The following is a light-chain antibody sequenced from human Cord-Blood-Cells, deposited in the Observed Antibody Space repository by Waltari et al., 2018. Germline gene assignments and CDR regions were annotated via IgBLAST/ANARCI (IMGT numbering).Light chain of an antibody. J-gene: IGLJ3*02. V-gene: IGLV2-14*01. CDR3: SSYTSSSTRV. CDR2: DVS. Sequence: QSALTEPDSVSGSLGQSITISCTGTSSAGGGYNYVSWYQQHPGKAPKLMIYDVSNRPSGVSNRFSGSKSGNTASLTISGLQAEDGADYYCSSYTSSSTRVFGGGTKLTVL. CDR1: SSAGGGYNY.